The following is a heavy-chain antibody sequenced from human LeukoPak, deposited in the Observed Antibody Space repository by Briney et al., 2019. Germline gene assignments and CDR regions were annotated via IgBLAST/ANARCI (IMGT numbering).Heavy chain of an antibody. CDR2: INPNSGGT. V-gene: IGHV1-2*02. CDR3: ARDRLRTGHGDYEY. Sequence: ASVKVSCKASGYTFTGYYMHWVRQAPGQGLEWMGWINPNSGGTNYAQKFQGRVTMTRDTSISTAYMELSRLRSDDTAVYYCARDRLRTGHGDYEYWGQGTLVTVSS. J-gene: IGHJ4*02. CDR1: GYTFTGYY. D-gene: IGHD4-17*01.